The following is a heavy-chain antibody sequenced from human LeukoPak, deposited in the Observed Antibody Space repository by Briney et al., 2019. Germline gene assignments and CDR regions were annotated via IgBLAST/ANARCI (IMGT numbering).Heavy chain of an antibody. CDR1: GFTFSIFW. V-gene: IGHV3-9*01. Sequence: GGSLRLSCAASGFTFSIFWMHWVRQAPGKGLEWVSGISWNSDSIAYADSVKGRFTISRDNAKNSLYLQMNSLRAEDTALYYCAKDPRRGSGNFPWYFDYWGQGTLVTVSS. CDR2: ISWNSDSI. J-gene: IGHJ4*02. CDR3: AKDPRRGSGNFPWYFDY. D-gene: IGHD3-10*01.